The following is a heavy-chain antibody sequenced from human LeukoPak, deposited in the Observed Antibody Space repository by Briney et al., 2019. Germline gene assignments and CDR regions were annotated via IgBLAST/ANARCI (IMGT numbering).Heavy chain of an antibody. CDR2: IYPGDSDT. J-gene: IGHJ4*02. CDR1: GYSFTSYW. V-gene: IGHV5-51*01. CDR3: AISTRYCSGGSCYSGGLDY. D-gene: IGHD2-15*01. Sequence: GQSLKISCKGSGYSFTSYWIGWVRQMPGKGLEWMGIIYPGDSDTRYSTSSQGQVTISADESISTAYLQWSSLKASDTAMYYCAISTRYCSGGSCYSGGLDYWGQGTLVTVSS.